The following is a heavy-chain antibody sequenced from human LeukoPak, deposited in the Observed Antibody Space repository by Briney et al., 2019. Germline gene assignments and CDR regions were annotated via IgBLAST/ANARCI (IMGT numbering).Heavy chain of an antibody. V-gene: IGHV5-51*01. D-gene: IGHD6-13*01. CDR1: GYSFTSYW. Sequence: GESLKISCKGSGYSFTSYWIGWVRQMPGKGLEWMGIIYPGDSDTRYSPSFQGQVTISADKSISTAYLQWSSLKASDTAMYYCARQGSAAGPGYYYYYYYMDVWGKGTTVPVSS. CDR3: ARQGSAAGPGYYYYYYYMDV. CDR2: IYPGDSDT. J-gene: IGHJ6*03.